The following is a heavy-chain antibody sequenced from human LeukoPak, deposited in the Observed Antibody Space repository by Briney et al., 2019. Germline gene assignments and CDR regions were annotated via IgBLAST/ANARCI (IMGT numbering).Heavy chain of an antibody. V-gene: IGHV3-33*01. CDR2: IWYDGSNK. D-gene: IGHD3-22*01. Sequence: GGSLRLSCAASGFTFSSYGMHWVRQAPGKGLEWVADIWYDGSNKYYADSVRGRFTISRDNSKNTLYLQMNSLRAEDTAVYYCARDLITMTHYYYYGMDVWGQGTTVTVSS. CDR3: ARDLITMTHYYYYGMDV. CDR1: GFTFSSYG. J-gene: IGHJ6*02.